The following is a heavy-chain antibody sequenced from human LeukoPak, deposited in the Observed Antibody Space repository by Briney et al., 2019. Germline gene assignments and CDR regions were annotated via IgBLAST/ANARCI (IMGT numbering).Heavy chain of an antibody. J-gene: IGHJ4*02. D-gene: IGHD2-15*01. CDR1: GGSITSGTYY. CDR2: IYTSGST. V-gene: IGHV4-61*02. Sequence: TLSLTCTVSGGSITSGTYYWSWIRQPAGKGLEWIGRIYTSGSTNYNPSLKSRITISVDTSKNQLSLKLSSVTAADTAVYYCARNSCPSGSCYDNRGYFDYWGQGTLVTVSS. CDR3: ARNSCPSGSCYDNRGYFDY.